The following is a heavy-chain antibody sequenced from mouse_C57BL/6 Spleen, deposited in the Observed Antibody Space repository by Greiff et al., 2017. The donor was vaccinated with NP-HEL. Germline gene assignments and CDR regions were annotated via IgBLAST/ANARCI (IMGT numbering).Heavy chain of an antibody. CDR1: GYTFTSYW. V-gene: IGHV1-53*01. D-gene: IGHD2-1*01. CDR3: ARCDGNYGEWFAY. J-gene: IGHJ3*01. Sequence: QVLLQQPGTELVKPGASVKLSCKASGYTFTSYWMHWVKQRPGQGLEWIGNINPSNGGTNYNEKFKSKATLTVDKSSSTAYKQLSSLTSEDSAVYYCARCDGNYGEWFAYWGQGTLVTVSA. CDR2: INPSNGGT.